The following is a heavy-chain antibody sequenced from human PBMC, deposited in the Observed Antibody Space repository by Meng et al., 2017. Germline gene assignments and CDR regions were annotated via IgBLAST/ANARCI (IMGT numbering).Heavy chain of an antibody. V-gene: IGHV4-34*01. Sequence: GSLRLSCAVYGGSFSGYYWSGIRQPPGKGLEWIGEINHSGSTNYNPSLKSRVTISVDTSKNQFSLKLSSVTAADTAVYYCARAVLYYGSGIGGMDVWGQGTPVTVSS. CDR3: ARAVLYYGSGIGGMDV. D-gene: IGHD3-10*01. CDR1: GGSFSGYY. CDR2: INHSGST. J-gene: IGHJ6*02.